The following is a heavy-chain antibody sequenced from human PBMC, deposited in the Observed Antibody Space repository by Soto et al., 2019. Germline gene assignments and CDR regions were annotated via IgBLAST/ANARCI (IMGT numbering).Heavy chain of an antibody. Sequence: QITLTESGPTPVRPTQTLTLTCSFSGFSISRSGVGVGWIRQPPGKALEWLALIYWHDDKRYSPILNSRLSISKDTSKDLVVLTMTRLEPGDTATYYCAHRRIGFNGNHVFDIWGQGTMVIVSS. J-gene: IGHJ3*02. CDR1: GFSISRSGVG. CDR2: IYWHDDK. V-gene: IGHV2-5*01. D-gene: IGHD6-19*01. CDR3: AHRRIGFNGNHVFDI.